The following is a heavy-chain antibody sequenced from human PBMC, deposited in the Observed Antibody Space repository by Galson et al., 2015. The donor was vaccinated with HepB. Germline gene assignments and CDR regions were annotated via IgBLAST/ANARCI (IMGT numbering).Heavy chain of an antibody. CDR1: GYTFTSYD. D-gene: IGHD6-13*01. V-gene: IGHV1-8*01. CDR3: ARMPTSSSWITPPPP. J-gene: IGHJ5*02. CDR2: MNPNSGNT. Sequence: SVKVSCKAPGYTFTSYDINWVRQATGQGLEWMGWMNPNSGNTGYAQKFQGRVTMTRNTSISTAYMELSSLRSEDTAVYYCARMPTSSSWITPPPPWGQGTLVTVSS.